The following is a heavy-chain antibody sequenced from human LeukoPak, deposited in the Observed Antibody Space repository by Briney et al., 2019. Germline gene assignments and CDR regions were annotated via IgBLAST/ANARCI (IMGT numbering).Heavy chain of an antibody. CDR2: MNPNSGNT. J-gene: IGHJ5*02. CDR1: GYTFTSYD. D-gene: IGHD2-2*01. V-gene: IGHV1-8*01. CDR3: ARGRFVVVPAAMGWFDP. Sequence: ASVKVSCKASGYTFTSYDINWVRQATGQGLEWMGWMNPNSGNTGHAQKFQGRVTMTRNTSISTAYMELSSLRSEDAAVDFCARGRFVVVPAAMGWFDPWGQGTLVTVSS.